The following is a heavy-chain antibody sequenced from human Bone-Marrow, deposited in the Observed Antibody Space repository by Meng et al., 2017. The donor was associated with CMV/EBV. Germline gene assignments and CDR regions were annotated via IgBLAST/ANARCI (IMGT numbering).Heavy chain of an antibody. Sequence: SEPLSLTCTVSGGSISSSSYYWGWIRQPPGKGLEWIGSIYYSGSTYYNPSLRSRVTMSLDTSKNQFSLELSSVPAADTALYYCARISSSSRPNFEYWGQGTLVTVSS. V-gene: IGHV4-39*07. J-gene: IGHJ4*02. CDR1: GGSISSSSYY. CDR2: IYYSGST. CDR3: ARISSSSRPNFEY. D-gene: IGHD6-6*01.